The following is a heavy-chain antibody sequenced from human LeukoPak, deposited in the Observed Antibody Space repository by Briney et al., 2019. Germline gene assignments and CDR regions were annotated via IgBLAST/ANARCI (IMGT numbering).Heavy chain of an antibody. Sequence: GGSLRLSCAASGFTFSSYSMNWVRQAPGKGLEWVSAMSGSGGSTYYADSVKGRLTISRDNSKNTLYLQMNSLRAEDTAVYYCARRGYGSGSYYSDYWGQGTLVTVSS. CDR1: GFTFSSYS. J-gene: IGHJ4*02. CDR2: MSGSGGST. V-gene: IGHV3-23*01. D-gene: IGHD3-10*01. CDR3: ARRGYGSGSYYSDY.